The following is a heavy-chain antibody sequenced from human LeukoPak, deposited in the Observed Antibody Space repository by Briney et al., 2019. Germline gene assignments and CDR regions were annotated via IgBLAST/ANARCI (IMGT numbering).Heavy chain of an antibody. D-gene: IGHD2-15*01. V-gene: IGHV3-48*01. CDR3: SKVSTPGYCNGGRCHSFAY. CDR1: GFTFSPYS. J-gene: IGHJ4*02. Sequence: GGSLRLSCAVSGFTFSPYSMNWVRQAPGKGLEWVSYICGRTSTIYSADSVYGRFTISRKNAKNTPHLQMHRLIAQDTAVYYCSKVSTPGYCNGGRCHSFAYWAQETLVTVSS. CDR2: ICGRTSTI.